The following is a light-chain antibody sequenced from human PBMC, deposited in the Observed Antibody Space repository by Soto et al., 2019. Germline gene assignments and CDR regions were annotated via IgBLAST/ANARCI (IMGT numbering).Light chain of an antibody. CDR2: DAS. CDR1: QSISNH. J-gene: IGKJ5*01. Sequence: IQLIQSASFLFQDVVDRVINACRASQSISNHLNWYQQKPGKAPKVLIYDASKLQTGVPSRFSGRGSGKDFTFTISSLQPDDSGTYYCQQFYDLPITLGQGTRLEIK. CDR3: QQFYDLPIT. V-gene: IGKV1-33*01.